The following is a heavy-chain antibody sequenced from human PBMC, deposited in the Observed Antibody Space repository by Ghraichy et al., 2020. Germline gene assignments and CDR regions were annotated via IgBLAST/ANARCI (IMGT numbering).Heavy chain of an antibody. Sequence: ASVKVSCKASGFPLSSHYMHWVRQAPGQGPEWMGAIKARARDSIIAYAQMLRGRLTVTGDTSTTTVYMELTNLTPEDTAVYYCAREYEDYSGPQKHFDFWGQGTLVTVSP. CDR1: GFPLSSHY. J-gene: IGHJ4*02. CDR2: IKARARDSII. V-gene: IGHV1-46*04. CDR3: AREYEDYSGPQKHFDF. D-gene: IGHD3-16*01.